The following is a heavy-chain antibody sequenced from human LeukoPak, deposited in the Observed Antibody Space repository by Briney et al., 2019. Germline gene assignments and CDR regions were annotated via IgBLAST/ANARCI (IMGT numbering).Heavy chain of an antibody. CDR2: INHSGST. V-gene: IGHV4-34*01. Sequence: SETLSLTCAVYGGSFSGYYWSWIRQPPGKGLEWIGEINHSGSTNYNPSLKSRVTISVDTSKNQFSLKLTSVTAADTAVYYCARGRSSGLGYWGQGTLVTVSS. D-gene: IGHD6-19*01. CDR3: ARGRSSGLGY. J-gene: IGHJ4*02. CDR1: GGSFSGYY.